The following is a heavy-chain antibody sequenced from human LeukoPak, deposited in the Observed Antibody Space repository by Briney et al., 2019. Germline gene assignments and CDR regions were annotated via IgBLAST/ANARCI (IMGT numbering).Heavy chain of an antibody. D-gene: IGHD3-22*01. CDR2: INYRGST. V-gene: IGHV4-59*01. Sequence: PSETLSLTCTVSGSSISGYYWSWIRQSPGKGLEWIGYINYRGSTNYNPSLKSRVTISVATSKNQFSLKLSSVTAADTAVYYCARYYHDSSGYFDYWGQGTLVSVSS. CDR1: GSSISGYY. CDR3: ARYYHDSSGYFDY. J-gene: IGHJ4*02.